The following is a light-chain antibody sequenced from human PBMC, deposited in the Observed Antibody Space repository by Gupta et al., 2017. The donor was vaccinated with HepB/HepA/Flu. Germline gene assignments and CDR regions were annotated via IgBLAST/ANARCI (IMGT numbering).Light chain of an antibody. V-gene: IGLV5-45*02. J-gene: IGLJ3*02. CDR3: MIWHSSAWV. CDR1: SGINVGTYR. Sequence: QAVLTQPSSLSASPGASASLTCTLRSGINVGTYRIYWYQQKPGSPPQYLLRYKSDSDKQQGPGVPSRFSGPKDASANAGILLISGLQSEDEADYYCMIWHSSAWVFGGGTKLTVL. CDR2: YKSDSDK.